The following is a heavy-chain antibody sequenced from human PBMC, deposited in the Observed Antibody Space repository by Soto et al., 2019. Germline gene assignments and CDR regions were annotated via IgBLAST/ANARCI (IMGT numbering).Heavy chain of an antibody. CDR1: GYTFTSYG. J-gene: IGHJ4*02. V-gene: IGHV1-18*01. CDR3: ARDYYDYIWGSYRHPHFDY. D-gene: IGHD3-16*02. CDR2: ISAYNGNT. Sequence: ASVKVSCKASGYTFTSYGISWVRPAPGQGLEWMGWISAYNGNTNYAQKLQGRVTMTTDTSTSTAYMELRSLRSDDTAVYYCARDYYDYIWGSYRHPHFDYWGQGTLVTVSS.